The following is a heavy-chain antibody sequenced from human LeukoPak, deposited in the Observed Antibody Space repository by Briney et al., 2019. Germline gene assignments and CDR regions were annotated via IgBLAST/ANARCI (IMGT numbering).Heavy chain of an antibody. D-gene: IGHD2-15*01. J-gene: IGHJ6*02. CDR3: ARDLRYCSGGSCYDYYGMDV. CDR2: ISSSGSTI. Sequence: GGSLRLSCAASGFSFSQYAMSWVRQAPGKGLEWVSYISSSGSTIYYADSVKGRFTISRDNAKNSLYLQMNSLRAEDTAVYYCARDLRYCSGGSCYDYYGMDVWGQGTTVTVSS. CDR1: GFSFSQYA. V-gene: IGHV3-48*03.